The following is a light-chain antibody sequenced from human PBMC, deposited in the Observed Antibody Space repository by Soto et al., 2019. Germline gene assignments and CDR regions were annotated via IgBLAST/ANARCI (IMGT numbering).Light chain of an antibody. CDR1: QSVGNNF. V-gene: IGKV3-20*01. J-gene: IGKJ1*01. CDR3: HQYGTSPQT. CDR2: DAS. Sequence: EIVLTQSPDTLSLSPGERATLSCRASQSVGNNFLAWYQQKPGQAPTLLIYDASSWASGLPDRFSGSGSETDFTLTVSRLELEDFAVYFCHQYGTSPQTFGQGTKVEI.